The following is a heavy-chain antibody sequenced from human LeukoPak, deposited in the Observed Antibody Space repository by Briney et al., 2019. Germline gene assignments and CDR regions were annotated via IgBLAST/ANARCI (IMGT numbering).Heavy chain of an antibody. CDR3: ARGGTYGFY. CDR1: GFTFSSYW. Sequence: GGSLRLSCAASGFTFSSYWMYWVRQAPGKGLVWVSRINSDGSTTTYADSVKGRFTIPRDNAKNTVNLQMNSLRAEDTGVYYCARGGTYGFYWGQGTLIIVSS. J-gene: IGHJ4*02. CDR2: INSDGSTT. D-gene: IGHD3-16*01. V-gene: IGHV3-74*01.